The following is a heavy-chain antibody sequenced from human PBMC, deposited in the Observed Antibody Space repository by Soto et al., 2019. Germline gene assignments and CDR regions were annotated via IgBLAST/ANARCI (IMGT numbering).Heavy chain of an antibody. Sequence: PGGSLRLSCAVPGGIFHGYGMHWVRQAPGKGLEWVAIIRFDGSNEEYADSVKGRFTISRDNSKNTLYLQMNTLGAEDTAFYYCARDGIGGTVFRGYLDYWGRGTVVTVSS. CDR2: IRFDGSNE. J-gene: IGHJ4*02. D-gene: IGHD1-7*01. V-gene: IGHV3-33*01. CDR3: ARDGIGGTVFRGYLDY. CDR1: GGIFHGYG.